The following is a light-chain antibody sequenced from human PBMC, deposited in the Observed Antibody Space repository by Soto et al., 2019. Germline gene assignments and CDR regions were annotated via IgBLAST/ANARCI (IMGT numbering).Light chain of an antibody. CDR3: CSYAGSTTFV. J-gene: IGLJ1*01. Sequence: QSGLTQPASVSGSPGQSITISCTGTSSDVGSYDLVSWYQQHPGKAPKLMIYEASERPSGVSNRFSGSKSGNTASLTISGLQAEDEADYYCCSYAGSTTFVFGTGTKVTVL. CDR2: EAS. CDR1: SSDVGSYDL. V-gene: IGLV2-23*01.